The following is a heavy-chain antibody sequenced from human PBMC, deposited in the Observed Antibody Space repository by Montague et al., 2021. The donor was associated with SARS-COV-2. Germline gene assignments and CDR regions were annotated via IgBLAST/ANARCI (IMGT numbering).Heavy chain of an antibody. Sequence: SETLSLTCSVSSGSIISSGYYWGWIRQPPGKELEWIGNIYHGGATYYNPSLQSRGTISVDTSKNHFSLRLSSVTAADTAVYFCARGMIRGVATPFDYWGQGSLVTVSS. CDR3: ARGMIRGVATPFDY. CDR1: SGSIISSGYY. CDR2: IYHGGAT. D-gene: IGHD3-10*01. V-gene: IGHV4-39*02. J-gene: IGHJ4*02.